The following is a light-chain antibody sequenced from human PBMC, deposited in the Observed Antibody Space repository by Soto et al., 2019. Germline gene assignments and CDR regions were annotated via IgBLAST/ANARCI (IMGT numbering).Light chain of an antibody. CDR1: QGISSW. Sequence: DIQMTQSPSSVSVSVGDRFTISCRASQGISSWLAWYQKKPGKAPKLLIYAASTLQSGVPSRFSGSGSGTDFTLTISCLQSEDFATYYCQQYYSYPPTFGQGTKVDIK. V-gene: IGKV1-12*01. CDR2: AAS. CDR3: QQYYSYPPT. J-gene: IGKJ1*01.